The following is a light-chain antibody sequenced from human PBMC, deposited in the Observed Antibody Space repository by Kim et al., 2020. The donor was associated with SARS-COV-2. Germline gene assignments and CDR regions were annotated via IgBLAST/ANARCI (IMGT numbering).Light chain of an antibody. J-gene: IGLJ1*01. CDR2: QDT. V-gene: IGLV3-1*01. CDR1: KLGDKY. CDR3: QAWDSSSDAYV. Sequence: SYELTQPPSVSVSPGQTASITCSGDKLGDKYASWYQQKPGQSPLLVIYQDTKRPSGIPERFSGSNSGNTATLTIGGTQAMDEAVYYCQAWDSSSDAYVFGSGTKVTVL.